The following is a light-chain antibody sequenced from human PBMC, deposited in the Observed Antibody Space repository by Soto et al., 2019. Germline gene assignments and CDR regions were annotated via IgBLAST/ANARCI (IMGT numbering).Light chain of an antibody. J-gene: IGLJ1*01. CDR2: DVS. V-gene: IGLV2-11*01. Sequence: QSALTQPRSVSGSPGQSVTISCTGTSSDVDDYNYVSWFQQYPGKAPKLMIYDVSERPSGVPDRFSGSKSGNTASLTISGLQAEDEADYYCCSYGGTFYVFGTGTKLTVL. CDR1: SSDVDDYNY. CDR3: CSYGGTFYV.